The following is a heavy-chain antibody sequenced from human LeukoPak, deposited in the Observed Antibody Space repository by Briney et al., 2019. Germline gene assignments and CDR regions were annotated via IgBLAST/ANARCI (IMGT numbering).Heavy chain of an antibody. CDR2: ISGSGGST. J-gene: IGHJ4*02. V-gene: IGHV3-23*01. Sequence: GGSLRLSCAASGFTFSSYAMSWVRQAPGKGLEWVSAISGSGGSTYYADSVKGRFTISRDNSKNTLYLQMNSLRAEDTAVYYCARSRQPYPTSSYYFDYWGQGTLVTVSS. D-gene: IGHD6-6*01. CDR1: GFTFSSYA. CDR3: ARSRQPYPTSSYYFDY.